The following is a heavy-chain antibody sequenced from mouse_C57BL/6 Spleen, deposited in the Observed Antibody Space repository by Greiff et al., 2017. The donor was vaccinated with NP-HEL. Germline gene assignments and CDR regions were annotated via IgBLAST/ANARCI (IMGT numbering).Heavy chain of an antibody. CDR1: GFTFSSYG. J-gene: IGHJ3*01. CDR3: ARDQISS. CDR2: ISSGGSYT. V-gene: IGHV5-6*01. Sequence: EVQLVESGGDLVKPGGSLKLSCAASGFTFSSYGMSWVRQTPDKRLEWVATISSGGSYTYYPDSVKGRFTISRDNAKNTLYLQMSSLKSEDTAMYYCARDQISSWGQGTLVTVSA.